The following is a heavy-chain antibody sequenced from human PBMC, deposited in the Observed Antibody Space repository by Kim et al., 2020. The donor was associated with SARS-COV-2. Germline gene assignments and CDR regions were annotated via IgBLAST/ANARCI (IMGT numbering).Heavy chain of an antibody. CDR1: GFTFSSYG. J-gene: IGHJ6*02. CDR3: ARGGTYYYGSGSYYRRIGYYYYGMDV. Sequence: GGSLRLSCAASGFTFSSYGMHWVRQAPGKGLEWVAVISYDGSNKYYADSVKGRFTISRDNSKNTLYLQMNSLRAEDTAVYYCARGGTYYYGSGSYYRRIGYYYYGMDVWGQGTTVTVSS. D-gene: IGHD3-10*01. V-gene: IGHV3-33*05. CDR2: ISYDGSNK.